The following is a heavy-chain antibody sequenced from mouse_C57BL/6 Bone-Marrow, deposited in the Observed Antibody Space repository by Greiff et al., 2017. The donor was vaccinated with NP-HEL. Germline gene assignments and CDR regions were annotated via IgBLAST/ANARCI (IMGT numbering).Heavy chain of an antibody. Sequence: VQLKQSGPELVKPGASVKISCKASGYTFTDYYMNWVKQSHGKSLEWIGDINPNNGGTSYNQKFKGKATLTVDKSSSTAYMELRSLTSEDSAVYYCARSPYYYGSSYFSYWGQGTTLTVSS. CDR3: ARSPYYYGSSYFSY. CDR1: GYTFTDYY. J-gene: IGHJ2*01. V-gene: IGHV1-26*01. CDR2: INPNNGGT. D-gene: IGHD1-1*01.